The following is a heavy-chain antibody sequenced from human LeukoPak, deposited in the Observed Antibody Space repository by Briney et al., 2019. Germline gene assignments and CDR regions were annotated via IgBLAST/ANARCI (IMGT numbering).Heavy chain of an antibody. CDR3: ARRGFGEFGEFDY. V-gene: IGHV4-39*01. CDR2: IYYTGST. J-gene: IGHJ4*02. D-gene: IGHD3-10*01. Sequence: KPSETLSLTCTVSGGSISSGSYYWGWIRQPPGKGLEWIGNIYYTGSTYYNPSLKSRVTISVDTSKNQFSLKLNSVTAADTAVYYCARRGFGEFGEFDYWGQGTLVTVSS. CDR1: GGSISSGSYY.